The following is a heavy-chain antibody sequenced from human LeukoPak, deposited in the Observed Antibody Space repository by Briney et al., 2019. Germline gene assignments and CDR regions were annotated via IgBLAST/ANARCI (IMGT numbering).Heavy chain of an antibody. J-gene: IGHJ4*02. CDR2: IYYSGST. D-gene: IGHD3-16*02. CDR3: ARASPLTPDYVWGSYRTYFDY. Sequence: SETLSLTCTVSGVSISSGGYYWSWIRQHPGKGLEWIGYIYYSGSTYYNPSLKSRVTISVDTSKNQFSLKLSSVTAADTAVYYCARASPLTPDYVWGSYRTYFDYWGQGTLVTVSS. CDR1: GVSISSGGYY. V-gene: IGHV4-31*03.